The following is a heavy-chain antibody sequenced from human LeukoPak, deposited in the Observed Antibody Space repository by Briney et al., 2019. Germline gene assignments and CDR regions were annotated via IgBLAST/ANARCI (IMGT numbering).Heavy chain of an antibody. CDR1: GYTFTGYY. CDR2: INPNSGGT. D-gene: IGHD2-2*01. CDR3: AQEGYCSSTSCYSSGIKGPFDY. Sequence: GASVRVSCKASGYTFTGYYMHWVRQAPGQGLEWMGWINPNSGGTNYAQKFQGRVTMTRDTSISTAYMELSRLRSDDTAVYYCAQEGYCSSTSCYSSGIKGPFDYWGQGTLVTVSS. J-gene: IGHJ4*02. V-gene: IGHV1-2*02.